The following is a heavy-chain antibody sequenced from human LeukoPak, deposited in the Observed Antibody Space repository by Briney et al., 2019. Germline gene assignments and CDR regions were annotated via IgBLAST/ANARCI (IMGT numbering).Heavy chain of an antibody. CDR1: GFTFSSYS. V-gene: IGHV3-21*01. CDR2: ISSSSSYI. CDR3: ARVTVTTGGWFDP. J-gene: IGHJ5*02. D-gene: IGHD4-17*01. Sequence: GGSLRLSCAASGFTFSSYSMNWVRQAPGKGLEWVSSISSSSSYIYYADSAKGRFTISRDNAKNSLYLQMNSLRAEDTAVYYCARVTVTTGGWFDPWGQGTLVTVSS.